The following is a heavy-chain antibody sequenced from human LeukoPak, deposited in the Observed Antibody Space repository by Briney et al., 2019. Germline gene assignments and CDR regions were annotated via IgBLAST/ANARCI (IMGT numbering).Heavy chain of an antibody. CDR1: GGSISSGDYY. CDR2: IYHSGST. CDR3: ARLSSGPPVYYFDY. J-gene: IGHJ4*02. V-gene: IGHV4-30-4*01. D-gene: IGHD3-22*01. Sequence: PSETLSLTCTVSGGSISSGDYYWSWIRQPPGKGLEWIGYIYHSGSTYYNPSLKSRVTISVDRSKNQFSLKLSSVTAADTAVYYCARLSSGPPVYYFDYWGQGTLVTVSS.